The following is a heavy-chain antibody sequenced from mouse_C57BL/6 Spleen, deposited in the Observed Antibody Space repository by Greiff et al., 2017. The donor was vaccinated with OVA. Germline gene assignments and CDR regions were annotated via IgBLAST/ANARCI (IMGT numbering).Heavy chain of an antibody. Sequence: DVKLVESGGGLVQPGGSLKLSCAASGFTFSDYYMYWVRQTPEKRLAWVAYISTGGGSTYYPDTVKGRFTISRDNAKNTLYLQMSRLKSEDTAVYYCARRGAEYYFDYWGQGTTLTVSS. J-gene: IGHJ2*01. V-gene: IGHV5-12*01. CDR1: GFTFSDYY. CDR3: ARRGAEYYFDY. CDR2: ISTGGGST.